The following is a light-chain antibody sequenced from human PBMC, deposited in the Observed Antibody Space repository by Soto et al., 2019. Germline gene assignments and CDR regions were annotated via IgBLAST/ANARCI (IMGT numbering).Light chain of an antibody. J-gene: IGLJ1*01. CDR2: DIN. CDR1: SSDVGNYIF. V-gene: IGLV2-14*01. CDR3: VSYTTRRSYV. Sequence: QSALTQPASVSGSPGQSITISCTGTSSDVGNYIFVSWYRQHSGKAPKLMIYDINNRPTGVSNSFSSTKSSNTASLTISGLQTYKEVYYYSVSYTTRRSYVSGNGTKVTLL.